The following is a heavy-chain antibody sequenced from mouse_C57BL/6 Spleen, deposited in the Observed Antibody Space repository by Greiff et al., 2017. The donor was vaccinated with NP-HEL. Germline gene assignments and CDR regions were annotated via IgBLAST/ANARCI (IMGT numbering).Heavy chain of an antibody. CDR2: IDPSDSYT. D-gene: IGHD2-10*02. CDR1: GYTFTSYW. J-gene: IGHJ3*01. Sequence: QVQLKQPGAELVMPGASVKLSCKASGYTFTSYWMHWVKQRPGQGLEWIGEIDPSDSYTNYNQKFKGKSTLTVDKSSSTAYMQLSSLTSEDSAVYYCARSEEYGNYDAWFAYWGQGTLVTVSA. V-gene: IGHV1-69*01. CDR3: ARSEEYGNYDAWFAY.